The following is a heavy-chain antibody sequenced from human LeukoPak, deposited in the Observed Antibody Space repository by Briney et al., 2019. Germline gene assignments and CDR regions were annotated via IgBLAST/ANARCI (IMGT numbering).Heavy chain of an antibody. J-gene: IGHJ6*02. CDR3: ARALPDFGTYYYGSGARRGMDV. D-gene: IGHD3-10*01. Sequence: GGSLRLSCAASGFTFDDYGMSWVRQAPGKGLEWVSGINWNGGSTGYADSVKGRFTISRDNAKNSLYLQMNSLRAEDTALYYCARALPDFGTYYYGSGARRGMDVWGQGTTDTVSS. CDR2: INWNGGST. V-gene: IGHV3-20*04. CDR1: GFTFDDYG.